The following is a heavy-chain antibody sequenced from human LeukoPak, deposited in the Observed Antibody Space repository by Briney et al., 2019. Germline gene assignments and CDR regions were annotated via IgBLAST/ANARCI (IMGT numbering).Heavy chain of an antibody. D-gene: IGHD3-10*01. CDR3: ARDIGEWFGERWAFDDY. J-gene: IGHJ4*02. Sequence: GGSLRLSCAASGFTFSSYSMNWVRQAPGRGLEWVSSISSSGSYISYADSVKGRFTISRDNAKNSLYLQMNSLRAEDTAVYYCARDIGEWFGERWAFDDYWGQGTLVTVSS. CDR2: ISSSGSYI. V-gene: IGHV3-21*01. CDR1: GFTFSSYS.